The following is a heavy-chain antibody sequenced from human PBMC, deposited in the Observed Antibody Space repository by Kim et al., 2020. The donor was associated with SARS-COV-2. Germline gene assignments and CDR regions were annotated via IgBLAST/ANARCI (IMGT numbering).Heavy chain of an antibody. Sequence: GGSLRLSCAVSGFTVSNSYMSWVRQAPGKGLEWVSLIYSGGDTYYADSVKGRFTISRDNSKNTLYLQMNSLRAEDTAVYYCARSGWGSGRYWAWGQGIL. CDR1: GFTVSNSY. V-gene: IGHV3-66*01. CDR3: ARSGWGSGRYWA. J-gene: IGHJ5*02. D-gene: IGHD3-10*01. CDR2: IYSGGDT.